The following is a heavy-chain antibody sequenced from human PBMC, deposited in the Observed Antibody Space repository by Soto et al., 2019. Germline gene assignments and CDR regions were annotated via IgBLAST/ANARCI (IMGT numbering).Heavy chain of an antibody. D-gene: IGHD2-21*02. V-gene: IGHV4-31*03. Sequence: QVQLQESGPGLVKPSQTLSLTCTVSGGSISSGGYYWSWIRQHPGKGLEWIGYIYYSGSTYYNPSLKSGVTITVDTSKNQFALKLSSVTAADTAVYYCAAGGDYIWFDPWGQGTLVTVSS. CDR1: GGSISSGGYY. CDR2: IYYSGST. J-gene: IGHJ5*02. CDR3: AAGGDYIWFDP.